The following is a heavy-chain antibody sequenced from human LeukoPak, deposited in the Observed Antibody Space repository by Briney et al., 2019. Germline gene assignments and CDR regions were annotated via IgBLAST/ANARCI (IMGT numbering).Heavy chain of an antibody. V-gene: IGHV1-18*01. D-gene: IGHD1-26*01. Sequence: ASVKVSCKASGYTFTSYDINWVRQAPGQGLEWMGWISGYNGNTSYAQKFQGRVTMTTDTSTSTAYMDLRSLRSDDTAVYYCVRNRGHRLVGPTNYFDYWGQGTLVTVSS. J-gene: IGHJ4*02. CDR2: ISGYNGNT. CDR3: VRNRGHRLVGPTNYFDY. CDR1: GYTFTSYD.